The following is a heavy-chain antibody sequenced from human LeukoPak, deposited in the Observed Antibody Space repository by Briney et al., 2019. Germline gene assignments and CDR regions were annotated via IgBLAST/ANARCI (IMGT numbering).Heavy chain of an antibody. V-gene: IGHV5-51*01. D-gene: IGHD3-3*01. CDR3: ARRRYDFWSGYWFDY. Sequence: PGESLKISCKGSGYSFTRYWIGWVRQMPGKGLEWMGIIYPGDSDTRYSPSFQGQVTISADKSISTAYLQWSSLKASDTAMYYCARRRYDFWSGYWFDYWGQGTLVTVSS. J-gene: IGHJ4*02. CDR2: IYPGDSDT. CDR1: GYSFTRYW.